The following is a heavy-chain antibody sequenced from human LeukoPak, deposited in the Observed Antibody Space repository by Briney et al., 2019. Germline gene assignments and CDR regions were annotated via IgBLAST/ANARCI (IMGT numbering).Heavy chain of an antibody. J-gene: IGHJ4*02. CDR2: FGIAGDT. CDR3: VRTNGGTYYDY. V-gene: IGHV3-13*01. CDR1: GFIFTYYD. Sequence: GGSLRLSCAASGFIFTYYDLQGVRQPPGRGLEWVSVFGIAGDTYYADSVKGRFTISRDVAKNSLYIQMNNLRAGDTAVYYCVRTNGGTYYDYWGQGTLVTVSS. D-gene: IGHD1-26*01.